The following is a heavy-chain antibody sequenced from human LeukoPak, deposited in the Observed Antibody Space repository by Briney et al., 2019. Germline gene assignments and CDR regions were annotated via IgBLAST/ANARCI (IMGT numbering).Heavy chain of an antibody. CDR2: INPNSGGT. J-gene: IGHJ4*02. CDR3: ARDITMIVVATQAGGDY. Sequence: ASVKVSCKASGYTFTGYYMHWVRQAPGQGLERMGWINPNSGGTNYAQKFQGRVTMTRDTSISTAYMELSRLRSDDTAVYYCARDITMIVVATQAGGDYWGQGTLVTVSS. V-gene: IGHV1-2*02. CDR1: GYTFTGYY. D-gene: IGHD3-22*01.